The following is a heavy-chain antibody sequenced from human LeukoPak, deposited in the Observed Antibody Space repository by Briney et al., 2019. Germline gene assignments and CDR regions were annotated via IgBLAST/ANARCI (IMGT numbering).Heavy chain of an antibody. CDR3: ARDHYYDSSGYYYYYYGMDV. J-gene: IGHJ6*02. CDR2: ISYDGSNK. CDR1: GFTFSSYA. Sequence: GRSLRLSCAASGFTFSSYAMHWVRQAPGKGLEWVAVISYDGSNKYYADSVKGRFTISRDNSKNTLYLQMNSLRAEDTAVYYCARDHYYDSSGYYYYYYGMDVWGQGTTVTVSS. V-gene: IGHV3-30*04. D-gene: IGHD3-22*01.